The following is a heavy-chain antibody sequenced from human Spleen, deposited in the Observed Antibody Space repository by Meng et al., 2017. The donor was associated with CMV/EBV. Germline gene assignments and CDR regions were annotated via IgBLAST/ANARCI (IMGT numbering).Heavy chain of an antibody. V-gene: IGHV4-39*07. Sequence: SISHRTSYWSWVRRPPGKVLEWIGTMYYSGRAYYNPSLKSRITISVDMSQNQFSLELSSVTAADTAVYYCARSGYCSGGSCYFGYFDYWGQGTLVTVSS. D-gene: IGHD2-15*01. CDR3: ARSGYCSGGSCYFGYFDY. J-gene: IGHJ4*02. CDR2: MYYSGRA. CDR1: SISHRTSY.